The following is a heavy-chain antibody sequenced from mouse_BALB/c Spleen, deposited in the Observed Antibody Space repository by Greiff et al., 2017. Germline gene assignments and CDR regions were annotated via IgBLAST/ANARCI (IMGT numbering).Heavy chain of an antibody. CDR2: IWGDGST. CDR3: ARDYYDSYYAMDY. J-gene: IGHJ4*01. V-gene: IGHV2-6-7*01. CDR1: GFSLTGYG. D-gene: IGHD1-1*01. Sequence: QVQLQQSGPGLVAPSQSLSITCTVSGFSLTGYGVNWVRQPPGKGLEWLGMIWGDGSTDYNSALKSRLSISKDNSKSQVFLKMNSLQTDDTARYYCARDYYDSYYAMDYWGQGTSVTVSS.